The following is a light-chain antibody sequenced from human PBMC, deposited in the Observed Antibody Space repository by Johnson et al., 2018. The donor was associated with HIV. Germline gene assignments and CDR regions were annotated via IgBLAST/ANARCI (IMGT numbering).Light chain of an antibody. CDR2: ENK. J-gene: IGLJ1*01. CDR1: SSNIGKNY. V-gene: IGLV1-51*02. Sequence: HSVLTQPPSVSAAPGQMVSISCSGSSSNIGKNYVSWYQQFPGTAPKRLIHENKKRPSGFPDRSSGSKSGTSATLDITGLQLGDEADYYCVTVDSSLGAWVFGTGTKVTVL. CDR3: VTVDSSLGAWV.